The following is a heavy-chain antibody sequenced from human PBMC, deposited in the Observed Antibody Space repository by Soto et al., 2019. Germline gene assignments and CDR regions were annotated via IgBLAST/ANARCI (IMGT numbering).Heavy chain of an antibody. CDR1: GGSISSGGYY. J-gene: IGHJ4*02. V-gene: IGHV4-31*03. Sequence: SETLSLTCTVSGGSISSGGYYWSWIRQHPGKGLEWIGYIYYSGSTYYNPSLKSRVTISVDTSKNQFSLKLSSVTAADTAVYYCARGVVVPAALDYWGQGTLVTAPQ. CDR2: IYYSGST. D-gene: IGHD2-2*01. CDR3: ARGVVVPAALDY.